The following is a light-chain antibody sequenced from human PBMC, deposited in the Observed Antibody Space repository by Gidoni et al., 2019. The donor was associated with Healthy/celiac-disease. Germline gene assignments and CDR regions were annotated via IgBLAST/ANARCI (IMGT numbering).Light chain of an antibody. CDR2: GAS. Sequence: EIVMTQSPATLSVSPGERATLSCRASQSVSSNLAWYQQKPGQAPRLLIYGASTRATGIPARFSGSGSGTEFTLTISSLQSEDFAVYYCQQYNNWPLXFXPGTKVDIK. J-gene: IGKJ3*01. CDR3: QQYNNWPLX. CDR1: QSVSSN. V-gene: IGKV3-15*01.